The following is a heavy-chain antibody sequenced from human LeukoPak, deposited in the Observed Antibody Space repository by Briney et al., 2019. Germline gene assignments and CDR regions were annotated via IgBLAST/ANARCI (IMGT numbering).Heavy chain of an antibody. CDR2: INYSGST. J-gene: IGHJ3*01. CDR3: AGEDYFDSSGYASWRFDV. CDR1: GGSFSGCY. Sequence: PSETLSLTCAVYGGSFSGCYWSWIRQPPGKGLEGIGEINYSGSTNYYPSLKSQVTISVVPSKTQFPLKLTSVTTADTAVKYCAGEDYFDSSGYASWRFDVWGQGTTVTVSS. D-gene: IGHD3-22*01. V-gene: IGHV4-34*01.